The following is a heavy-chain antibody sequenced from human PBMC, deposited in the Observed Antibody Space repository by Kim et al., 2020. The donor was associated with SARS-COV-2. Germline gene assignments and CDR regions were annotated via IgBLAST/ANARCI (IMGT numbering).Heavy chain of an antibody. Sequence: NPSLKSRVTISVYTSTNQFSLKLSSVTAADTAVYYCARGSGGDYVSGMDVWGQGTTVTVSS. CDR3: ARGSGGDYVSGMDV. D-gene: IGHD4-17*01. J-gene: IGHJ6*02. V-gene: IGHV4-59*09.